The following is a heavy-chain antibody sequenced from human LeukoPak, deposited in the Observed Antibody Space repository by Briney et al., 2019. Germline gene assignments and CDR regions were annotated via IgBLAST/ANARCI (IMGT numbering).Heavy chain of an antibody. CDR2: IYYSGST. CDR1: GGSISSGGYH. J-gene: IGHJ4*02. Sequence: SETLSLTCTVSGGSISSGGYHWSWIRQHPGKGLEWIGYIYYSGSTYYNPSLKSRVTISVDTSKNQFSLKLSSVTAADTAVYYCARDRSGSYLFDYWGQGTLVTVSS. D-gene: IGHD1-26*01. CDR3: ARDRSGSYLFDY. V-gene: IGHV4-31*03.